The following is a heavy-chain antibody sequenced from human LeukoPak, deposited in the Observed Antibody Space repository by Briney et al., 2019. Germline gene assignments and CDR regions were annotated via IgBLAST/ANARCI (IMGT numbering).Heavy chain of an antibody. CDR2: ISYDGSNK. CDR3: AKDWEGAYYYYGMDV. J-gene: IGHJ6*02. Sequence: GRSLRLSCAASGFTFSSYGMHCVRQAPGKGLEWVAVISYDGSNKYYADSVKGRFTISRDNSKNTLYLQMNSLRAEDTAVYYCAKDWEGAYYYYGMDVWGQGTTVTVSS. CDR1: GFTFSSYG. V-gene: IGHV3-30*18. D-gene: IGHD1-26*01.